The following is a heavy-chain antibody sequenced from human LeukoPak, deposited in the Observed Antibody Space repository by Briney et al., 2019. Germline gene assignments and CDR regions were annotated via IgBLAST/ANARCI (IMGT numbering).Heavy chain of an antibody. CDR2: IRSKAYGGTT. CDR1: GFTFGDYA. J-gene: IGHJ4*02. V-gene: IGHV3-49*03. D-gene: IGHD7-27*01. CDR3: ARGSDTGTSRFDY. Sequence: PGRSLRLSCTASGFTFGDYAMSWFRQAPGKGLEWVGFIRSKAYGGTTEYAASVKGRFTISRDNARNSLYLQMSSLRADDTAVYYCARGSDTGTSRFDYWGQGTLVTVSS.